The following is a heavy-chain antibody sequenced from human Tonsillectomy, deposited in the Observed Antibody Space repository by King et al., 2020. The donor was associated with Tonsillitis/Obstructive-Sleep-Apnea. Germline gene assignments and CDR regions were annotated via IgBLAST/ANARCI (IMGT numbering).Heavy chain of an antibody. CDR2: ISWNSGNI. Sequence: VQLVESGGGLIQPGRSLRLSCAASGFTFEDYAMHWVPQAPGKGLEWVSSISWNSGNIGYAESVKGRFTISRDNAKNSLYLQINSLRAEDTSLYYCAKDLAWDLQGGYAFDIWGQGTMVTVSS. V-gene: IGHV3-9*01. J-gene: IGHJ3*02. CDR3: AKDLAWDLQGGYAFDI. CDR1: GFTFEDYA. D-gene: IGHD1-26*01.